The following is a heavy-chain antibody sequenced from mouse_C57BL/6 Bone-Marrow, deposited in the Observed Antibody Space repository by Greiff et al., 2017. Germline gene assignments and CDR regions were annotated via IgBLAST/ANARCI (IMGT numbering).Heavy chain of an antibody. CDR2: IDPSDSYT. CDR1: GYTFTSYW. J-gene: IGHJ3*01. CDR3: ARQLRLPFAY. D-gene: IGHD3-2*02. V-gene: IGHV1-69*01. Sequence: VQLQQPGAELVMPGASVKLSCKASGYTFTSYWMPWVKQRPGQGLEWIGEIDPSDSYTNYNQKFKGKSTLTVDKSSSTAYMQLSSLTSEDSAVYYCARQLRLPFAYGGQGTLVTVSA.